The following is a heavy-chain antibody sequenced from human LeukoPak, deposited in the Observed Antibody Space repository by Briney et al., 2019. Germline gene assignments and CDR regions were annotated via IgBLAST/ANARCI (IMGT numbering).Heavy chain of an antibody. D-gene: IGHD3-22*01. V-gene: IGHV4-38-2*01. CDR3: ARRGYYYDSSGNNWFDP. J-gene: IGHJ5*02. CDR2: IYHSGST. CDR1: GYSISSGYY. Sequence: SETLPLTCAVSGYSISSGYYWGWIRQPPGKGLEWIGSIYHSGSTYYNPSLKSGVTISVDTSKNQFSLKLSSVTAADTAVYYCARRGYYYDSSGNNWFDPWGQGTLVTVSS.